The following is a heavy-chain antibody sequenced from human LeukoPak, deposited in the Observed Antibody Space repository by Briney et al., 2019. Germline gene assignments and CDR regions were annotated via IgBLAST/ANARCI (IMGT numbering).Heavy chain of an antibody. D-gene: IGHD1-26*01. V-gene: IGHV4-39*01. CDR3: ARKYIVGATNDY. CDR2: IYYSGST. Sequence: ASETLSLTCTVSGGSISSSSYYWGWIRQPPGKGLEWIGSIYYSGSTYYNPSLKSRVTISVDTSKNQFSLKLSSVTAADTAVYYCARKYIVGATNDYWGQGTLVTVSS. J-gene: IGHJ4*02. CDR1: GGSISSSSYY.